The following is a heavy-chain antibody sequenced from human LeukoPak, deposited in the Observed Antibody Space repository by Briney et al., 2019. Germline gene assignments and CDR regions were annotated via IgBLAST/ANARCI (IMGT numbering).Heavy chain of an antibody. D-gene: IGHD5-18*01. V-gene: IGHV1-46*01. CDR1: GDIFSSYY. CDR2: INPSGGST. J-gene: IGHJ4*02. CDR3: ARGRMDTAMAPVGY. Sequence: ASVKVSCKASGDIFSSYYMHWVRQAPGQGLEWMGIINPSGGSTSYAQKFQGRVTMTRDMSTSTVYMELSSLRSEDTAVYYCARGRMDTAMAPVGYWGQGTLVTVSS.